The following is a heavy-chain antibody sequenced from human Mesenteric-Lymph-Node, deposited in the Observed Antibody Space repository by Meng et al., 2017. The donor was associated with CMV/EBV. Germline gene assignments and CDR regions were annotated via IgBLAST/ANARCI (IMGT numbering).Heavy chain of an antibody. Sequence: VPGGSISSSYWWTWVRQSPGKGLEWIREIYHSGSTNYNPSLKSRVTISVDKSKNHFSLNLSSVTAADTAVYYCASRNYYASGSPDYWGQGTLVTVSS. CDR2: IYHSGST. CDR3: ASRNYYASGSPDY. V-gene: IGHV4-4*02. D-gene: IGHD3-10*01. J-gene: IGHJ4*02. CDR1: GGSISSSYW.